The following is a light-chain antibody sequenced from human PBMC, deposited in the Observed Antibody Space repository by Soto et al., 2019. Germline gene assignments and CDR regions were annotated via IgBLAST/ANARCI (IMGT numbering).Light chain of an antibody. Sequence: DIQMTQSPSTLSASVGDRATITCRASQSISYWLAWYQQKPGKAPKLLIYKASTLESGVPSRFSGSGSGSEFTLTISNLQPDDFATYYCQQYYTYPWTFGQGTKVEIK. CDR1: QSISYW. V-gene: IGKV1-5*03. CDR2: KAS. CDR3: QQYYTYPWT. J-gene: IGKJ1*01.